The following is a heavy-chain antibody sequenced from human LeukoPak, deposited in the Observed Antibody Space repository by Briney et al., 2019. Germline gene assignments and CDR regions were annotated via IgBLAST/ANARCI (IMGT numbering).Heavy chain of an antibody. D-gene: IGHD2-15*01. V-gene: IGHV3-30-3*01. J-gene: IGHJ4*02. Sequence: GGSLRLSCAASGLTFSNYTIHWVRQAPGKGLEWVAVVSYDGNNKYYADSVRGRFTISRDNSKNTLYLQMNSLRAEDTAVYYCARFVSPFDYWGQGTLVTVSS. CDR3: ARFVSPFDY. CDR1: GLTFSNYT. CDR2: VSYDGNNK.